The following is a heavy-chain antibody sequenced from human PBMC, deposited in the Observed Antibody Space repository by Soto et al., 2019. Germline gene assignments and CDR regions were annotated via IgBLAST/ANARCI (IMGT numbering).Heavy chain of an antibody. J-gene: IGHJ5*02. CDR2: ITNRGDHT. CDR3: ARHVVDRGVHS. Sequence: PGGSLRLSCTASGFTFRDYAMTWVRQAPGQGLEYVSSITNRGDHTYYADSVKGRFTISRDNSKNTLYLQMNSLRVDDTAIYYCARHVVDRGVHSWGQGTLVT. CDR1: GFTFRDYA. V-gene: IGHV3-23*01. D-gene: IGHD2-8*01.